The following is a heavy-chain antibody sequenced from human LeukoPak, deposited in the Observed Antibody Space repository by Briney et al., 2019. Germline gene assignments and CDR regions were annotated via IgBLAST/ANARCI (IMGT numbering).Heavy chain of an antibody. CDR3: PKNLQDY. J-gene: IGHJ4*02. Sequence: GGSLRLSCAASGFTFDDYAMHWVRQAPGKGLEWVSGITWDSGLRGYADSVKGRFTISRDNAKNSVYLQMDSLRPEDTALYYCPKNLQDYWGQGTLVTVSS. V-gene: IGHV3-9*01. CDR1: GFTFDDYA. CDR2: ITWDSGLR.